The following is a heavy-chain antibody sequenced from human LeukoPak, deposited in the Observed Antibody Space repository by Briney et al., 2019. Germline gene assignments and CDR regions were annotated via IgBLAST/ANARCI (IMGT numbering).Heavy chain of an antibody. CDR1: GGSISSYY. CDR2: IYYSGST. V-gene: IGHV4-59*01. CDR3: ARSPGHRGYDY. D-gene: IGHD3-22*01. Sequence: SETLSLTCTVSGGSISSYYWSWIRQPPGKGLEWIGYIYYSGSTNYNPSLKSRVTISVDTSKNQFSLKLTSVTATDTAVYYCARSPGHRGYDYWGQGTLVTVSS. J-gene: IGHJ4*02.